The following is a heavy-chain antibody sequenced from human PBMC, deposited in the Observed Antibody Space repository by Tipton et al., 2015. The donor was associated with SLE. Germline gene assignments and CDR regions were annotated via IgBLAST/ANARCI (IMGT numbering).Heavy chain of an antibody. CDR3: ARLGRGDFPFDQ. CDR1: GYTFTNSD. CDR2: MNPNSGNT. J-gene: IGHJ4*02. V-gene: IGHV1-8*02. D-gene: IGHD4-17*01. Sequence: QLVQSGADVKTPGASVKVSCKASGYTFTNSDIYWVRQASGQGLEWMGWMNPNSGNTGYAEKFLGRVTMTRNTSISTAYMELSSLRSEDTAVYFCARLGRGDFPFDQWGQGTLVTVSS.